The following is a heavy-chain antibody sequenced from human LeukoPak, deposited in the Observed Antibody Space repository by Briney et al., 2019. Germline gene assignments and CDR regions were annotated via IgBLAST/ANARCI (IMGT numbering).Heavy chain of an antibody. J-gene: IGHJ4*02. CDR3: ARGTTGTIDGEFDY. V-gene: IGHV1-18*01. CDR1: GYTFTSYG. D-gene: IGHD1-1*01. Sequence: ASVKVSCKASGYTFTSYGISWVRQAPGQGLEWMGWISAYNGNTNYAQKLQGRVTMTTDTSTSTAYMELRSLRSEDTAVYYCARGTTGTIDGEFDYWGQGTLVTVSS. CDR2: ISAYNGNT.